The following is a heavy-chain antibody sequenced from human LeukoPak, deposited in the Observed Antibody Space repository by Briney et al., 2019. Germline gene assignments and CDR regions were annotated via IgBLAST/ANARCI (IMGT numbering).Heavy chain of an antibody. Sequence: SVKVSCKASGGTFSNYAISWVRQAPGQGLEWMGGIIPIFGTANYAQKFQGKVTITADESTSTAYMELSSLRSEDTAVYYCARAYYYDSSGTLYYFDYWGQGTLVTVSS. CDR2: IIPIFGTA. J-gene: IGHJ4*02. CDR1: GGTFSNYA. D-gene: IGHD3-22*01. CDR3: ARAYYYDSSGTLYYFDY. V-gene: IGHV1-69*13.